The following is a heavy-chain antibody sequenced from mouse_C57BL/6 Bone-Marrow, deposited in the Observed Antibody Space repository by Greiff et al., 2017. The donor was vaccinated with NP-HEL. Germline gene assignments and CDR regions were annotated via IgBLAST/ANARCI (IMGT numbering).Heavy chain of an antibody. Sequence: EVQLQQSGGGLVKPGGSLKLSCAASGFTFSDYGMHWVRQAPEKGLEWVAYISSGSSTIYYADTVKGRCTISRDNAKNTLFLQMTSLRSEDTAMYYCAKPRFAYWGQGTLVTVSA. CDR2: ISSGSSTI. V-gene: IGHV5-17*01. J-gene: IGHJ3*01. CDR1: GFTFSDYG. CDR3: AKPRFAY.